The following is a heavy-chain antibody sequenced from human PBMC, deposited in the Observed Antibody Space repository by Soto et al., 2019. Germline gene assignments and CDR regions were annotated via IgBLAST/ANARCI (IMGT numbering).Heavy chain of an antibody. J-gene: IGHJ3*02. V-gene: IGHV4-4*02. D-gene: IGHD6-19*01. CDR1: GGSISSSNW. Sequence: AETLSLTCAVSGGSISSSNWWIWVRQPPGKGLEWIGEMYHSGSTNYNPSLKSRVTISVDDSKNQFSLKLNSVTAADTAVYYCARDGITVAATGYAFDIWGQGTMVTVSS. CDR3: ARDGITVAATGYAFDI. CDR2: MYHSGST.